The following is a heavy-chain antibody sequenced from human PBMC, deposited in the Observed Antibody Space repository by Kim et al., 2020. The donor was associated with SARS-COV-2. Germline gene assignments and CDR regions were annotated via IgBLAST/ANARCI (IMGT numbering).Heavy chain of an antibody. D-gene: IGHD3-10*01. V-gene: IGHV3-21*01. CDR3: ARDRGVSSDYYFDY. Sequence: ADSVKGRFTISRDNAKNSLYLQMNSLRAEDTAVYYCARDRGVSSDYYFDYWGQGTLVTVSS. J-gene: IGHJ4*02.